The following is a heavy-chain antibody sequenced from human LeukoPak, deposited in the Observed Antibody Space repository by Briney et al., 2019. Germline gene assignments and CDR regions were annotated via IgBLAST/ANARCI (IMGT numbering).Heavy chain of an antibody. V-gene: IGHV4-59*12. Sequence: SETLSLTCTVSGGSISSYYWSWIRQPPGKGLEWIGYIYYSGSTYYNPSLKSRVTISVDTSKNQFSLKLSSVTAADTAVYYCASSRVWWLVADYWGQGTLVTVSS. J-gene: IGHJ4*02. CDR2: IYYSGST. CDR3: ASSRVWWLVADY. D-gene: IGHD6-19*01. CDR1: GGSISSYY.